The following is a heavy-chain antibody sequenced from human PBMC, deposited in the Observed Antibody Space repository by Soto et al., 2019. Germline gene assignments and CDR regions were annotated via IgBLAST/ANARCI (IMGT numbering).Heavy chain of an antibody. V-gene: IGHV4-39*01. Sequence: QLQLQESGPGLVMPSETLSLTCAVSGDSITSNTYYWGWVRQPPGKGLEWIGSIYYGGSTYYSPSLKGRVTISVDTSKRQLSLILNSVTATDTAVYYCVRHSVAGRYAHFDYWGQGALVTVSS. CDR2: IYYGGST. CDR1: GDSITSNTYY. J-gene: IGHJ4*02. D-gene: IGHD3-10*01. CDR3: VRHSVAGRYAHFDY.